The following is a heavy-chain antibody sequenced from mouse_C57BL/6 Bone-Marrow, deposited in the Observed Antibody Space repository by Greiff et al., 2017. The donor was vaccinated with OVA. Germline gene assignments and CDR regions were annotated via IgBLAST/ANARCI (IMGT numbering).Heavy chain of an antibody. CDR2: IWSGGST. Sequence: QVQLQQSGPGLVQPSQSLSITCTVSGFSLTSYGVHWVRQSPGKGLEWLGVIWSGGSTDYNAAFISRLSISKDNSNSQVYFKMNSLQADDTTIYYCARNPSYCGSSYTHFYYFDYWGQGTTLTVSS. J-gene: IGHJ2*01. D-gene: IGHD1-1*01. CDR1: GFSLTSYG. V-gene: IGHV2-2*01. CDR3: ARNPSYCGSSYTHFYYFDY.